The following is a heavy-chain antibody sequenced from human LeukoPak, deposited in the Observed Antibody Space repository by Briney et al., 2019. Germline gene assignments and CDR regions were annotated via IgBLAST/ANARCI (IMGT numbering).Heavy chain of an antibody. CDR2: IYSVGST. CDR3: ARVRGSAAIVNWFDP. J-gene: IGHJ5*02. V-gene: IGHV3-66*01. CDR1: GFTVTYNY. D-gene: IGHD2-2*01. Sequence: GGSLRLSCAASGFTVTYNYMSWVRQAPGKGLEWVSVIYSVGSTYYADSVKGRFTISRDSSNNTLYLQMNSLRAEDTAVYYCARVRGSAAIVNWFDPWGQGTLVTVSS.